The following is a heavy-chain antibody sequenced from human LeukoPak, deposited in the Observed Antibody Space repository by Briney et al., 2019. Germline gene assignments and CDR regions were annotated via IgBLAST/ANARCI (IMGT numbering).Heavy chain of an antibody. D-gene: IGHD3/OR15-3a*01. CDR1: GGSISSSSYC. CDR3: ARGGLISLANTPLGAFDI. J-gene: IGHJ3*02. Sequence: SETLSLTCTVSGGSISSSSYCWGWIRQPPGKCLEWVGSIYYSGSTYYNPSLKSRVTISVDTSKNQFSLQLNSVTPEDTAIYYCARGGLISLANTPLGAFDIWGQGTMVSVSS. CDR2: IYYSGST. V-gene: IGHV4-39*07.